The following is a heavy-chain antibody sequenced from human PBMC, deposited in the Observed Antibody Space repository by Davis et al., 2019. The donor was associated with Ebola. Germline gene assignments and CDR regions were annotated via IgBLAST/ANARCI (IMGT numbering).Heavy chain of an antibody. CDR2: ISYDGSNK. D-gene: IGHD3/OR15-3a*01. CDR1: GFTFSSYG. J-gene: IGHJ4*02. Sequence: GGSLRLSCAASGFTFSSYGMHWVRQAPGKGLEWVAVISYDGSNKYYADCVKGRFTISRDNSKNTLYLQMNSLRAEDTAVYYCAKDRGWTTENNFDHWGQGTLVTVSS. V-gene: IGHV3-30*18. CDR3: AKDRGWTTENNFDH.